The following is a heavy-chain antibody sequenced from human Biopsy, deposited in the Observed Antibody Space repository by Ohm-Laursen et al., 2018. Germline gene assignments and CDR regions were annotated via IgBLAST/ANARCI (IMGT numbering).Heavy chain of an antibody. CDR2: IIPIFGTA. CDR3: ARDRSCGSYSPSDY. CDR1: GGTFSSHA. V-gene: IGHV1-69*13. Sequence: SVKVSCKASGGTFSSHAISWVRQAPGQGLEWMGGIIPIFGTAEYAQNFQGRLTITANESTSTSYMDLISLRSKDTAVYYCARDRSCGSYSPSDYWGQGTLVTVSS. D-gene: IGHD1-26*01. J-gene: IGHJ4*02.